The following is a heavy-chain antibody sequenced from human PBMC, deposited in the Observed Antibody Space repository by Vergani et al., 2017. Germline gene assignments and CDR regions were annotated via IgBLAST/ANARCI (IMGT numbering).Heavy chain of an antibody. J-gene: IGHJ4*02. CDR2: MEYSGST. CDR1: GDSVISTDYH. CDR3: ASKRGACRAAYCHSYDF. V-gene: IGHV4-39*01. Sequence: QVQLQESGPGLVKPSETLSLTCTVSGDSVISTDYHWGWIRQPPGKGLEWIGSMEYSGSTSHNPSLESRISISFETPKNQFSLRLTSVTAADTAVYYCASKRGACRAAYCHSYDFWGPGTLVGVSS. D-gene: IGHD2-15*01.